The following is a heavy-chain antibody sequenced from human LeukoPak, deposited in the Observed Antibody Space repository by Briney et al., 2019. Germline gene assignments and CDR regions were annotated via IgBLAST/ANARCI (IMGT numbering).Heavy chain of an antibody. D-gene: IGHD3-10*01. J-gene: IGHJ5*02. V-gene: IGHV1-2*04. CDR1: GYTFTGYY. CDR2: INPNSGGT. CDR3: AREGGSGDNWFDP. Sequence: ASVKVSRKASGYTFTGYYMHWVRQAPGQGLEWMGWINPNSGGTNYAQKFQGWVTMTRDTSISTAYMELSRLRSDDTAVYYCAREGGSGDNWFDPWGQGTLVTVSS.